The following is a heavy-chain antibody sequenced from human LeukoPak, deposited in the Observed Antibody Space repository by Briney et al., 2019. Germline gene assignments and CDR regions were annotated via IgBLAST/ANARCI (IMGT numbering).Heavy chain of an antibody. CDR3: AGSYSGSYWGFFAY. J-gene: IGHJ4*02. Sequence: SETLSLTCTVSGYSISSGYYWGWIRQPPGKGLEWIGSIYHSGSTYYNPSLKSRVTISVDTSKNQFSLKLSSVTAADTAVYYCAGSYSGSYWGFFAYWGQGTLVTVSS. D-gene: IGHD1-26*01. CDR2: IYHSGST. CDR1: GYSISSGYY. V-gene: IGHV4-38-2*02.